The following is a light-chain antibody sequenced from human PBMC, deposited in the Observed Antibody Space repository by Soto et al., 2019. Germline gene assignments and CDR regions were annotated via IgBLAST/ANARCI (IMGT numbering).Light chain of an antibody. CDR3: QQYDNLPFT. CDR1: QDLSNY. CDR2: DAS. Sequence: DIQMTQSPSSLSASVGDRVTITCQASQDLSNYLNWYQQKPGKAPKLLIYDASNLETGVPSRFSGGGSGTDFTFTISSLQPEEIATYYCQQYDNLPFTFGPGTKVDIK. J-gene: IGKJ3*01. V-gene: IGKV1-33*01.